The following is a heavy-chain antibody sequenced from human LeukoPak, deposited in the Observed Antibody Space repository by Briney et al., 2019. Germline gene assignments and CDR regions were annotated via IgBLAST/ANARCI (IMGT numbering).Heavy chain of an antibody. V-gene: IGHV3-30*18. J-gene: IGHJ5*02. CDR2: ISYDGSNK. D-gene: IGHD3-16*01. CDR3: AKEGGA. Sequence: PGGSLRLPCAASGFTFSSYGMHWVRQAPGKGLEWVAVISYDGSNKYYADSVKGRFTISRDNSKNTLYLQMDSLRAEDTAVYYCAKEGGAWGQGTLVTVSS. CDR1: GFTFSSYG.